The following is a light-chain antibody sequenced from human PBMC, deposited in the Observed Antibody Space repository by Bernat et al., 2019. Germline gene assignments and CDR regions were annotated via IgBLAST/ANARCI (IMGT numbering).Light chain of an antibody. V-gene: IGLV1-51*01. Sequence: QSVLTQPPSVSAAPGQKVTISCSGSSSNIGNNYVSWYQQVPGTAPKLLIYDDDKRPSGIPDRLSGSKSGTSATLAITGLQTGDEAEYFCGTWDSSLSAGVFGGGTKLTVL. J-gene: IGLJ2*01. CDR2: DDD. CDR3: GTWDSSLSAGV. CDR1: SSNIGNNY.